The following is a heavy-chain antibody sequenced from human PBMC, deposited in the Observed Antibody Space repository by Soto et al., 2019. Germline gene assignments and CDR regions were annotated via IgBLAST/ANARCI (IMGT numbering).Heavy chain of an antibody. CDR3: SRGTSIPASGDY. J-gene: IGHJ4*01. CDR1: GYTFTNYG. D-gene: IGHD6-6*01. Sequence: QVQLVQSGAEVKKPGASVKVSGKASGYTFTNYGINWVRQAPGHGLEWLGWVSAYNGERRYAQRVQARVIMTTDTSTTTAYMELRSLRSDDTAVYYCSRGTSIPASGDYWGQGTLVTVSS. V-gene: IGHV1-18*01. CDR2: VSAYNGER.